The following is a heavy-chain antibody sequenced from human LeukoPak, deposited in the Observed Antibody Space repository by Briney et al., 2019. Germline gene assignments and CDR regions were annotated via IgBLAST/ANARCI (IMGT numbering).Heavy chain of an antibody. CDR3: ARADYGDYVWHAFDI. D-gene: IGHD4-17*01. V-gene: IGHV4-59*01. Sequence: SETLSLTCAVYGGSFSGYYWSWIRQPPGKGLEWIGYIYYSGSTNYNPSLKSRVTISVDTSKNQFSLKLSSVTAADTAVYYCARADYGDYVWHAFDIWGQGTMVTVSS. J-gene: IGHJ3*02. CDR2: IYYSGST. CDR1: GGSFSGYY.